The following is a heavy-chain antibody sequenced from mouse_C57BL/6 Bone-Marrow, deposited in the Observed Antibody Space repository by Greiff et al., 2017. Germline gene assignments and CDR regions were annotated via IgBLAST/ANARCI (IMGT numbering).Heavy chain of an antibody. CDR3: AKHTTSSYAMDY. Sequence: QVQLQQSGPGLVAPSQSLSITCTVTGFSLTSDGVDWVRQPPGKGLEWLGVIWGGGSTNYNSALMSRLSISKDNSKSQVFLKMNSLLTDDTAMYYCAKHTTSSYAMDYWGQGTSVTVSS. V-gene: IGHV2-9*01. J-gene: IGHJ4*01. CDR1: GFSLTSDG. CDR2: IWGGGST. D-gene: IGHD1-1*01.